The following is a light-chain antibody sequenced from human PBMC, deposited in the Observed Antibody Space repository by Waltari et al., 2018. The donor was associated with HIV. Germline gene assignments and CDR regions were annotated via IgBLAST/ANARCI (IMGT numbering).Light chain of an antibody. CDR2: SND. Sequence: QSVLTQPPSASGTPGPRVTISCSGSSSNIRSNTVSWYQQLPGTAPKLLIYSNDQRPSGAPDRFSGSKSGTSASLAISGRQSEDEADYYCAAWDDSLNGWVFGGGTKLTVL. J-gene: IGLJ3*02. CDR1: SSNIRSNT. V-gene: IGLV1-44*01. CDR3: AAWDDSLNGWV.